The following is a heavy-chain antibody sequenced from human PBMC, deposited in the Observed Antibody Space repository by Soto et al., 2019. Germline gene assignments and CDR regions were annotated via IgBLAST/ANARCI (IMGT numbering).Heavy chain of an antibody. D-gene: IGHD3-22*01. V-gene: IGHV1-69*01. J-gene: IGHJ3*02. CDR1: GGTFSSYA. Sequence: QVQLVQSGAEVKKPGSSVKVSCKASGGTFSSYAISWVRQAPGQGLEWMGGIIPIFGTANYAQKFQGRVTITADESTSTAYMELSSLRSEDTAVYYCARVSAYYYDSSGYNAFDIWGQGTMVTVSS. CDR2: IIPIFGTA. CDR3: ARVSAYYYDSSGYNAFDI.